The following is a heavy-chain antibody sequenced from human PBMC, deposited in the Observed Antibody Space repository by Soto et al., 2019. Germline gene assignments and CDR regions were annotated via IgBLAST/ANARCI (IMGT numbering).Heavy chain of an antibody. J-gene: IGHJ3*02. Sequence: EVQLVESGGGLVQPGGSLRLSCAASGFTFSNAWMNWVRQAPGKGLEWVGRIKSKTDGGTTDYAAPVKGRFTISRDDSKNTLYLQMNSLKTEDTAVYYCTTTFSGYDSPQWAFDIWGQGTMVTVSS. CDR1: GFTFSNAW. V-gene: IGHV3-15*07. CDR2: IKSKTDGGTT. CDR3: TTTFSGYDSPQWAFDI. D-gene: IGHD5-12*01.